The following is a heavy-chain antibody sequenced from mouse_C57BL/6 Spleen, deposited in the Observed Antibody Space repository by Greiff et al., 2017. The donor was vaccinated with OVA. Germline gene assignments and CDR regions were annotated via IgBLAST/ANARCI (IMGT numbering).Heavy chain of an antibody. V-gene: IGHV1-59*01. CDR2: IDPSDSYT. D-gene: IGHD1-1*01. CDR3: AYYYGSSYDYAMDY. J-gene: IGHJ4*01. Sequence: VPLHQPGAELVRPGTSVKLSCKASGYTFPSYWLHLVTPRPGHGLEWIGVIDPSDSYTNYNQKFKGKATLTVDTSSSTAYMQLSSLTSEDSAVYYCAYYYGSSYDYAMDYWGQGTSVTVSS. CDR1: GYTFPSYW.